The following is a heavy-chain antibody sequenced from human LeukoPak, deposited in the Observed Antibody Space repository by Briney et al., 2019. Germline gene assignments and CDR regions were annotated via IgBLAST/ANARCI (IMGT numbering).Heavy chain of an antibody. V-gene: IGHV1-69*13. CDR2: VIPIFGTA. Sequence: SVKVSCKASGGTFSSYAISWVRQAPGQGLEWMGGVIPIFGTANYAQKFQGRVTITADESTSTAYMELSSLRSEDTAVYYCARDARPITIFGVVTFDYWGQGTLVAVSS. J-gene: IGHJ4*02. D-gene: IGHD3-3*01. CDR1: GGTFSSYA. CDR3: ARDARPITIFGVVTFDY.